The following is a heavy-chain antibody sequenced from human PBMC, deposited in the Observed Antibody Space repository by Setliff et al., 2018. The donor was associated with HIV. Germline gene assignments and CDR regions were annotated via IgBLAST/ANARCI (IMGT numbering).Heavy chain of an antibody. CDR3: ARTYYADSRADFDF. D-gene: IGHD3-22*01. V-gene: IGHV4-4*07. CDR2: IYNSGST. J-gene: IGHJ4*02. CDR1: GGTISHYY. Sequence: SETLSLTCTVSGGTISHYYWSWIRQPAGKGLEWIGRIYNSGSTNYNPSLNNRVTMSVDTSKKQFSLRLSSVTAADTAVYFCARTYYADSRADFDFWGQGTLVTVSS.